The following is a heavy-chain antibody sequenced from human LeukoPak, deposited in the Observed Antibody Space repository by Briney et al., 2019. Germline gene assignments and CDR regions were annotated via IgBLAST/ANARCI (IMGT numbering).Heavy chain of an antibody. CDR2: ISGSGGST. Sequence: GGSLRLSCAASGFTFSSYAMSWVRQAPGKGLEWVSAISGSGGSTYYADSVKGRFTISRDNSKNTLYLQMNSLRAEDTAVYYCAKDRKSILTGDTRGYFDLWGRGTLVTVSS. V-gene: IGHV3-23*01. D-gene: IGHD7-27*01. CDR1: GFTFSSYA. CDR3: AKDRKSILTGDTRGYFDL. J-gene: IGHJ2*01.